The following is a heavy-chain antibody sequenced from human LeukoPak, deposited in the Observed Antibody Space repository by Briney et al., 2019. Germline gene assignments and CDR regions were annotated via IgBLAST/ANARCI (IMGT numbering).Heavy chain of an antibody. D-gene: IGHD6-19*01. J-gene: IGHJ6*02. V-gene: IGHV1-18*01. CDR2: ISAYNGNT. CDR3: ARCFLGVAGTYYYYGMDV. CDR1: GYTFTSYG. Sequence: ASVKVSCKASGYTFTSYGISWVRQAPGQGLEWMGRISAYNGNTNYAQKLQGRVTMTTDTSTSTAYMELRSLRSDDTAVYYCARCFLGVAGTYYYYGMDVWGQGTTVTVSS.